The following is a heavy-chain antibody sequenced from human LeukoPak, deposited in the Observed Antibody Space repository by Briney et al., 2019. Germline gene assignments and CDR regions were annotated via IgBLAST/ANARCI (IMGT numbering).Heavy chain of an antibody. J-gene: IGHJ4*02. CDR3: ARTPYSGYDWGYYFDY. D-gene: IGHD5-12*01. Sequence: ASVRVSCKASGYTFTSYGISWVRQAPGQGLEWMGWISAYNGNTNYAQKLQGRVTMTTDTSTSTAYMELRSLRSDDTAVYYCARTPYSGYDWGYYFDYWGQGTLVTVSS. V-gene: IGHV1-18*01. CDR2: ISAYNGNT. CDR1: GYTFTSYG.